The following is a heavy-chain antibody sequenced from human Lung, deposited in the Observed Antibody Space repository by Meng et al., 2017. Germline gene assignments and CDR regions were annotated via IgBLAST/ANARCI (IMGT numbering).Heavy chain of an antibody. CDR2: ISYDGSNQ. D-gene: IGHD4-17*01. Sequence: GQLVGSGGGVVQPGRSLRLSCAASGFTFSRNAMHWVRQAPGKGLEWVAAISYDGSNQHYADSVKGRFTISRDNSENTLYLQMNSLRAEDTAVYYCARNNYGDYYFDYWGQGTLVTVSS. CDR3: ARNNYGDYYFDY. CDR1: GFTFSRNA. V-gene: IGHV3-30*01. J-gene: IGHJ4*02.